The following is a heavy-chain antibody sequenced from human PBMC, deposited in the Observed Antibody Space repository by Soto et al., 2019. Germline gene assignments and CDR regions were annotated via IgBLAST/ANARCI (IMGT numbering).Heavy chain of an antibody. CDR3: ASIYDSSGYYYGNNWFDP. CDR2: IYYSGST. J-gene: IGHJ5*02. V-gene: IGHV4-31*03. Sequence: SETLSLTCTVSGASISNGDYYWSWIRQHPGKGLEWIGYIYYSGSTYYNPSLKSRVTISVDTSKNQFSLKLSSVTAADTAFFYCASIYDSSGYYYGNNWFDPWGQGTLVTVSS. CDR1: GASISNGDYY. D-gene: IGHD3-22*01.